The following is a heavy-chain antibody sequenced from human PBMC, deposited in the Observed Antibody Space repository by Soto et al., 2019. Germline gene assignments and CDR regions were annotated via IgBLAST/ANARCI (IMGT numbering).Heavy chain of an antibody. CDR1: GYTLTELS. D-gene: IGHD3-22*01. V-gene: IGHV1-24*01. CDR2: FDPEDGET. CDR3: ATDYYDSIGYYSRDRAFDI. Sequence: ASVKVSCKVSGYTLTELSMHWVRQAPGKGLEWMGGFDPEDGETIYAQKFQGRVTMTEDTSTDTAYMELSSLRSEDTAVYYCATDYYDSIGYYSRDRAFDIWAQGTMVTVSS. J-gene: IGHJ3*02.